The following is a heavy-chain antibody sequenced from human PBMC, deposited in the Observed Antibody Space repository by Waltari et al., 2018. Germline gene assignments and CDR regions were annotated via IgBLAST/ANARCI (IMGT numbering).Heavy chain of an antibody. J-gene: IGHJ4*02. CDR2: VNTNTGNP. Sequence: QVQLVQSGSELKKPGASVKVSCKASGYTFTTYGMNWVRQAPGQGLEWMGWVNTNTGNPTYAQDFTGRFVFSLDTSVNTTYLQISSLKTEDTAVYYCARDDGGRYFDWPKASDYWGQGTLVTVSS. D-gene: IGHD3-9*01. CDR1: GYTFTTYG. CDR3: ARDDGGRYFDWPKASDY. V-gene: IGHV7-4-1*02.